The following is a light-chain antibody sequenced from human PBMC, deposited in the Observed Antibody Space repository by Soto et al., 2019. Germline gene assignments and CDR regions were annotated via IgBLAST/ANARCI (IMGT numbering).Light chain of an antibody. Sequence: QSVLTQSPSASGNPGQRVTISCSGSGSSIGSNTVNWYQQLPGTAPKLLIFTNNQRPSGVPDRFYGSKSGTSASLAISGLQSEDEADYYCAAWDDSLNGPVFGGGTKLPVL. CDR3: AAWDDSLNGPV. J-gene: IGLJ3*02. CDR1: GSSIGSNT. CDR2: TNN. V-gene: IGLV1-44*01.